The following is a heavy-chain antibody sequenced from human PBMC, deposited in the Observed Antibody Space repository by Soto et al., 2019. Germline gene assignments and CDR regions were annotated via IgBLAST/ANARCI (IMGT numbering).Heavy chain of an antibody. CDR1: GGSISSSSYN. Sequence: XXTLSLTYTVSGGSISSSSYNWGLIRQPPRKGLEWIGSIYYRGNTYYNPSLQTRVTISLDKSKSQFSLELNSVTAEDSAVYFCARLEGLATISYYFDFWGRGALVTVSS. CDR3: ARLEGLATISYYFDF. J-gene: IGHJ4*02. V-gene: IGHV4-39*01. D-gene: IGHD3-9*01. CDR2: IYYRGNT.